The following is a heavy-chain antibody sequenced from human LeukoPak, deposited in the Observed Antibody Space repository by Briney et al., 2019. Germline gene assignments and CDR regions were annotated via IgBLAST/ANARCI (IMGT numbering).Heavy chain of an antibody. V-gene: IGHV3-30*18. CDR2: ISYDGSNK. Sequence: PGRSLRLSCAASGFTFRSYGMHWARQAPGKGLEWVAVISYDGSNKYYADSVKGRFTISRDNSKNTLYLQMNSLRAEDTAVYYCAKGLSGGSGVSWGQGTPVTVAS. D-gene: IGHD6-19*01. CDR3: AKGLSGGSGVS. CDR1: GFTFRSYG. J-gene: IGHJ5*02.